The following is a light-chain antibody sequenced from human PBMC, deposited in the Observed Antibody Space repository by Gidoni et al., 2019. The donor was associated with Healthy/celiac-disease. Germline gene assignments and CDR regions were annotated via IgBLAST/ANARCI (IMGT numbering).Light chain of an antibody. CDR1: KLGDTY. CDR2: QDS. CDR3: QAWDSSTEGV. Sequence: SYELTQPPSVSVSPGQTASITCSGDKLGDTYACWYQQKPGQSPVLVIYQDSKRPSGIPERFSGSNSGNTATLTISGTQAMDEADYYCQAWDSSTEGVFGTGTKVTVL. J-gene: IGLJ1*01. V-gene: IGLV3-1*01.